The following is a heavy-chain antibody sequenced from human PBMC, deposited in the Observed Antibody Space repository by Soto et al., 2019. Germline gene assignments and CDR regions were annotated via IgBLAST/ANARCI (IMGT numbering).Heavy chain of an antibody. CDR2: IVVGSGNT. J-gene: IGHJ3*02. CDR1: GFTFTSSA. V-gene: IGHV1-58*02. CDR3: AEAYYDILTGTISHAFDI. D-gene: IGHD3-9*01. Sequence: QMQLVQSGPEVKKPGTSVKVPCKASGFTFTSSAMQWVRQARGQRLEWIGWIVVGSGNTNYAQKFQERVTITRDMSTSTAYMELSSLRSEDTAVYYCAEAYYDILTGTISHAFDIWGQGTMVTVSS.